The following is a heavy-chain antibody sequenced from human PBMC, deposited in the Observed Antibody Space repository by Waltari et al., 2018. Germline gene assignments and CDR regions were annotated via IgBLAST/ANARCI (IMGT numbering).Heavy chain of an antibody. V-gene: IGHV3-23*01. Sequence: EVQLLESGGGLVQPGGSLRLSCAASGFTFSSYSMAWVRQIAGKGLEWVSAITGSGDMTYYADSVKRRFTISRDNSKNTLSLKMNSLRAEDTAVYYCAKRGGYYYHYWGQGTLVTVSP. D-gene: IGHD3-22*01. CDR2: ITGSGDMT. CDR1: GFTFSSYS. J-gene: IGHJ4*02. CDR3: AKRGGYYYHY.